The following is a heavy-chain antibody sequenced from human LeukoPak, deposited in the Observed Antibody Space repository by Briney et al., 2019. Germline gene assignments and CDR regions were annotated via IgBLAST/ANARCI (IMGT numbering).Heavy chain of an antibody. D-gene: IGHD3-16*01. J-gene: IGHJ4*02. V-gene: IGHV1-69*13. CDR3: ARGQSSLGSPYYFDY. CDR1: GGTFTNYA. Sequence: GASVKVSCKASGGTFTNYAISWVRQAPGQGLVWMGGIIPMYGRGNYAQKFQGRVTITADESTSTVYMELRSLTSEDTAVYYCARGQSSLGSPYYFDYWSQGTLVTVSS. CDR2: IIPMYGRG.